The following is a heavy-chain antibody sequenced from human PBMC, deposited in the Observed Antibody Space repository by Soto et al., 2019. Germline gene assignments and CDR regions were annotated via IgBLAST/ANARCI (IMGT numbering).Heavy chain of an antibody. J-gene: IGHJ4*02. CDR1: GFTFSSYG. D-gene: IGHD6-19*01. V-gene: IGHV3-33*01. CDR3: AREIVSFSGWYYYFDY. CDR2: IWYDGSNK. Sequence: PGGSLRLSCAASGFTFSSYGMHWVRQAPGKGLEWVAVIWYDGSNKYYADSVKGRFTISRDNSKNTLYLQMNSLRAEDTAVYYCAREIVSFSGWYYYFDYWGQGTLVTVSS.